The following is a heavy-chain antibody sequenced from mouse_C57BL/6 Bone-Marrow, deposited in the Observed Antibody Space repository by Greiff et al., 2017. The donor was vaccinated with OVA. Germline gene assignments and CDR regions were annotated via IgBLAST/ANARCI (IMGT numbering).Heavy chain of an antibody. V-gene: IGHV3-6*01. CDR2: ISYDGSN. CDR3: ARRIYSYAMDY. Sequence: EVKLQESGPGLVKPSQSLSLTCSVTGYSITSGYYWNWIRQFPGNKLEWMGYISYDGSNNYNPSLKNRISITRDTSKNQFFLKLNSVTTEDTATYYCARRIYSYAMDYWGQGTSVTVSS. CDR1: GYSITSGYY. D-gene: IGHD2-1*01. J-gene: IGHJ4*01.